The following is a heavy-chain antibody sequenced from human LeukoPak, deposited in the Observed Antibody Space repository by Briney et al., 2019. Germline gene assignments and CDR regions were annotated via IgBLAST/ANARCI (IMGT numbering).Heavy chain of an antibody. V-gene: IGHV1-69*01. D-gene: IGHD3-3*01. J-gene: IGHJ6*02. CDR2: IIPIFGTA. Sequence: GSSVKVSCKASGGTFSSYAISWVRQVPGQGLEWMGGIIPIFGTANYAQKFQGRVTITADESTSTAYMELSSLRSEDTAVYYCARAIFGVVIRDYYYGIDVWGQGTTVTVSS. CDR1: GGTFSSYA. CDR3: ARAIFGVVIRDYYYGIDV.